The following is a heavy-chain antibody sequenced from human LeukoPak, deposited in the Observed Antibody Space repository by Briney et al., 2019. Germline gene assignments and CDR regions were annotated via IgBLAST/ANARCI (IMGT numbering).Heavy chain of an antibody. Sequence: SETLSLTCTVSGYSISSGYYWGWIRQPPGKGLEWIGSIYHSGSTHYNPSLKSRVTIPVDMSKNQFSLKLSSVTAADTAVYYCARGGGAVAVYFDYWGQGTLVTVSS. CDR3: ARGGGAVAVYFDY. D-gene: IGHD6-19*01. V-gene: IGHV4-38-2*02. CDR2: IYHSGST. CDR1: GYSISSGYY. J-gene: IGHJ4*02.